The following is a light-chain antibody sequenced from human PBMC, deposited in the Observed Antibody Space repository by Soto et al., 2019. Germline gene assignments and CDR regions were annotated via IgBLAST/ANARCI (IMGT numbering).Light chain of an antibody. Sequence: DIQMTQSPSTLSASIGDRVTITCRASQSINGRLAGYQLKPGRPPKLLIYEVSFLESGVPSRFSGSGSGTDFNLNISSLRPEDFAPFYCQQYKVYPYTFGQGTRLDIQ. V-gene: IGKV1-5*01. CDR3: QQYKVYPYT. CDR1: QSINGR. CDR2: EVS. J-gene: IGKJ2*01.